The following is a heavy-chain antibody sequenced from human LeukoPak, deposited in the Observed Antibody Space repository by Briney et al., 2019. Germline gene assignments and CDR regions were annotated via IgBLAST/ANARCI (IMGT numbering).Heavy chain of an antibody. Sequence: PSETLSLTCTVSGGSISSSSYYWGWIRQPPGKGLEWIGSIYYSGSTYYNPSLKSRVTIPVDTSKNQFSLKLSSVTAADTAVYHCARLEDWFDPWGQGTLVTVSS. J-gene: IGHJ5*02. CDR3: ARLEDWFDP. CDR2: IYYSGST. D-gene: IGHD5-24*01. CDR1: GGSISSSSYY. V-gene: IGHV4-39*01.